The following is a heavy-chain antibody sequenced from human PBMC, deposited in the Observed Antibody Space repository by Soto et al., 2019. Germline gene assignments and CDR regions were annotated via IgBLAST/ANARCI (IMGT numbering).Heavy chain of an antibody. V-gene: IGHV3-33*01. CDR1: GFTFSSYG. J-gene: IGHJ6*02. CDR2: IWYDGSNK. CDR3: ARDGYCSGGSCDYYYGMDV. Sequence: QVQLVESGGGVVQPGRSLRLSCAASGFTFSSYGMHWVRQAPGKGLEWVAVIWYDGSNKCYADSVKGRFTISRDNSKNTLYLQMNSLRAEDTAVYYCARDGYCSGGSCDYYYGMDVWGQGTTVTVSS. D-gene: IGHD2-15*01.